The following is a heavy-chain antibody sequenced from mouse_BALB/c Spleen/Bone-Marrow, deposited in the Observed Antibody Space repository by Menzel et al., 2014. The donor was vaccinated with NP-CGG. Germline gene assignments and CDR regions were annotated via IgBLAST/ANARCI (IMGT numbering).Heavy chain of an antibody. J-gene: IGHJ4*01. Sequence: EVQLQQSGPELVKPGASMKISCKASGYSFTGYTMNWVKQSHGKNPEWIGLINPYNGGTSYNQKFKDKATLTVDKSSSTAYMELLSLTSEDSAVYYCTRGLEYVVDYWGQGTSVTVSS. D-gene: IGHD2-13*01. V-gene: IGHV1-18*01. CDR1: GYSFTGYT. CDR2: INPYNGGT. CDR3: TRGLEYVVDY.